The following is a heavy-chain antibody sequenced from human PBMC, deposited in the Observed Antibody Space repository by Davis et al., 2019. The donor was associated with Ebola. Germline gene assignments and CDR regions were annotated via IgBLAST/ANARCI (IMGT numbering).Heavy chain of an antibody. J-gene: IGHJ4*02. CDR2: INIDGSST. CDR1: GFTFSSNW. V-gene: IGHV3-74*01. CDR3: ARGSNYFDY. Sequence: HTGGSLRLSCAASGFTFSSNWMHWVRQAPGKGLVWVSRINIDGSSTSYADSVKGRFTNSRDNAKSTLYLQMNSLRAEDTAGYYGARGSNYFDYWGQRTLVTLSS. D-gene: IGHD3-10*01.